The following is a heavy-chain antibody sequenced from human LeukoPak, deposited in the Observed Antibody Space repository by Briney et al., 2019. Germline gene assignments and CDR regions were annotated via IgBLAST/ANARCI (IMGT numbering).Heavy chain of an antibody. CDR3: ATADSVPAGDYHYWYMDV. CDR2: INPNSGDT. CDR1: GFTLIDY. J-gene: IGHJ6*03. V-gene: IGHV1-2*02. Sequence: ASVKVSCKASGFTLIDYIHWVRQDPRQGLQWMGWINPNSGDTEYTQKFQGRVTMTRDTSIRTVYMELSSLRSDDTAVYYCATADSVPAGDYHYWYMDVWGKGTTVTVSS. D-gene: IGHD2-2*01.